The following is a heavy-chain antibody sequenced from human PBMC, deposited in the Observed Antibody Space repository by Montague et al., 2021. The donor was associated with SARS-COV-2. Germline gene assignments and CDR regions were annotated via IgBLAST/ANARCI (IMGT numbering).Heavy chain of an antibody. CDR3: AREGDYGDYGNAFDI. CDR1: GFTFSSYG. CDR2: IWYDGSNK. D-gene: IGHD4-17*01. Sequence: YLSLSCAASGFTFSSYGMHWVRQAPGKGLEWVAVIWYDGSNKYYADSVKGRFTISRDNSKNTLYLQMNSLRAEDTAVYYCAREGDYGDYGNAFDIWGQGTMVTVSA. J-gene: IGHJ3*02. V-gene: IGHV3-33*01.